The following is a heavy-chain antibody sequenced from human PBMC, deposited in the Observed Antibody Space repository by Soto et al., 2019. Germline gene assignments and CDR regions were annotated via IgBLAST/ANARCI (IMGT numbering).Heavy chain of an antibody. D-gene: IGHD3-22*01. J-gene: IGHJ3*02. CDR3: TTGLKTETYYYDSSPLNAFDI. V-gene: IGHV3-15*01. Sequence: GGSLRLSCAASGFTFSNAWMSWVRQAPGKGLEWVGRIKSKTDGGTTDYAAPVKGRFTISRDDSKNTLYLQMNSLKTEDTAVYYCTTGLKTETYYYDSSPLNAFDIWGQGTMVTVSS. CDR1: GFTFSNAW. CDR2: IKSKTDGGTT.